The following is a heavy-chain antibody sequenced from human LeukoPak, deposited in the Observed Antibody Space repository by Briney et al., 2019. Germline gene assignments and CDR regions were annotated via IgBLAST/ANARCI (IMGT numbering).Heavy chain of an antibody. CDR1: GGSISSGGYY. CDR2: IYYSGST. CDR3: ASGRYSRPYYFDY. J-gene: IGHJ4*02. V-gene: IGHV4-31*03. D-gene: IGHD6-13*01. Sequence: SQTLSLTCTVSGGSISSGGYYWSWIRQHLGTGLEWIGYIYYSGSTYYNPSLKSRVTISVDTSKNQFSLKLSSVTAADTAVYYCASGRYSRPYYFDYWGQGTLVTVSS.